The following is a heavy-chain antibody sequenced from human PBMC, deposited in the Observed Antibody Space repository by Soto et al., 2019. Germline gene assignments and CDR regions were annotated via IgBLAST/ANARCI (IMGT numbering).Heavy chain of an antibody. Sequence: KASETLSLTCAVYGGSFSGYYWSWIRQPPGKGLEWIGEINHSGSTNYNPSLKSRVTISVDTSKNQFSLKLSSVTAADTAVYYCARAPYYDFWSGYYNWFDPWGRGTLVTVSS. CDR1: GGSFSGYY. CDR3: ARAPYYDFWSGYYNWFDP. J-gene: IGHJ5*02. CDR2: INHSGST. V-gene: IGHV4-34*01. D-gene: IGHD3-3*01.